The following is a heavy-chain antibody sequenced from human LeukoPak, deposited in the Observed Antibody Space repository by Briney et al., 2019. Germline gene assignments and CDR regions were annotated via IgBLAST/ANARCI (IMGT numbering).Heavy chain of an antibody. CDR3: ARRAVAGLD. V-gene: IGHV3-23*01. J-gene: IGHJ4*02. Sequence: GGSLRLSCAASGFIFSNYGMNWVRQAPGKGLEWVAAISASGSATSYADSVRGRFTISADKSISTAYLQWSSLKASDTAMYYCARRAVAGLDWGQGTLVTVSS. D-gene: IGHD6-19*01. CDR1: GFIFSNYG. CDR2: ISASGSAT.